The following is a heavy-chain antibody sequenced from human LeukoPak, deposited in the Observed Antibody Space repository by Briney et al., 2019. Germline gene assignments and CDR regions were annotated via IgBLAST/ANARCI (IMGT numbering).Heavy chain of an antibody. J-gene: IGHJ4*02. Sequence: GGSLRLSCGASGFSFSSYWMHWVRQAPGKGLEWVSAISGSGGSTYYADSVKGRFTISRDNSKNTLYLQMNSLRAEDTAVYYCAKVWATNDYWGQGTLVTVSS. CDR3: AKVWATNDY. D-gene: IGHD3-16*01. CDR1: GFSFSSYW. V-gene: IGHV3-23*01. CDR2: ISGSGGST.